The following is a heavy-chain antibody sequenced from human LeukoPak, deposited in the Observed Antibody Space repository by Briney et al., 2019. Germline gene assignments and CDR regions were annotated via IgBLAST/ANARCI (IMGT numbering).Heavy chain of an antibody. J-gene: IGHJ4*02. CDR2: ISDSSSVI. D-gene: IGHD3-16*01. CDR3: ARDALRGYYFGY. V-gene: IGHV3-48*02. Sequence: GGSLRLSCAASGFTFSSYRMNWVRQSPGKGLEWVSYISDSSSVIYFADSVKGRFTISRDNARNSLYLQMNSLRDEDTAVYYCARDALRGYYFGYWGQGTLVTVSS. CDR1: GFTFSSYR.